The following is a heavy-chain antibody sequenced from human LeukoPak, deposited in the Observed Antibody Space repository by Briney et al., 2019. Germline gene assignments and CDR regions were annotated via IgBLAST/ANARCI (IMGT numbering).Heavy chain of an antibody. CDR1: GFTFSSYG. V-gene: IGHV3-33*01. CDR3: ARDRYCGGDCYYFDY. Sequence: GGSLRLSCAASGFTFSSYGMHWVRQAPGKGLEWVAVIWYDGSNKYYADSVKGRFTISRDNSKNTLYLQMNSLRAEDTAVYYCARDRYCGGDCYYFDYWGQGTLDTVSS. D-gene: IGHD2-21*02. CDR2: IWYDGSNK. J-gene: IGHJ4*02.